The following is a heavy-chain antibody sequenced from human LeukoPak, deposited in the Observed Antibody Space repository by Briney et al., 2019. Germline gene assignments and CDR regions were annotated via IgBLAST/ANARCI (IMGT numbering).Heavy chain of an antibody. CDR3: AVNWNYVDNWFDP. CDR1: GGSISSSSYY. V-gene: IGHV4-39*01. Sequence: SETLSLTCTVSGGSISSSSYYWGWFGQPPGKGRGWIGSIYYSGRTSSNPSLKSRVTISVDTSKNQFSLKLSSVTAADTAVYYCAVNWNYVDNWFDPWGQGTLVTVSS. CDR2: IYYSGRT. J-gene: IGHJ5*02. D-gene: IGHD1-7*01.